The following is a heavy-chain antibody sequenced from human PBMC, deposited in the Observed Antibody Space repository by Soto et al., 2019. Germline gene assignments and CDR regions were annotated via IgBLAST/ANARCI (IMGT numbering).Heavy chain of an antibody. Sequence: SETLSLTCTVSGGPISSGGYYWSWIRQHPGKGLEWIGYIYYSGSTYYNPSLKSRVTISVDTSKNQFSLKLSSVTAADTAVYYCARGTYYYDSSGYSTDYWGQGTLVTVSS. CDR1: GGPISSGGYY. CDR3: ARGTYYYDSSGYSTDY. CDR2: IYYSGST. V-gene: IGHV4-31*03. J-gene: IGHJ4*02. D-gene: IGHD3-22*01.